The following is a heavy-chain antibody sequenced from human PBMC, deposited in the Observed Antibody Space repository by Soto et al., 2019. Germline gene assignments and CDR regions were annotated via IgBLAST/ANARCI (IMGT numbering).Heavy chain of an antibody. J-gene: IGHJ6*02. V-gene: IGHV3-74*01. Sequence: VGSLRLSCAASGFTFSSYWMHWVRQAPGKGLVWVSRINSDGSSTSYADSVKGRFTISRDNAKNTLYLQMNSLRAEDTAVYYCARGVAGPYYYYYGMDVWGQGTTVTVS. CDR3: ARGVAGPYYYYYGMDV. CDR2: INSDGSST. D-gene: IGHD6-19*01. CDR1: GFTFSSYW.